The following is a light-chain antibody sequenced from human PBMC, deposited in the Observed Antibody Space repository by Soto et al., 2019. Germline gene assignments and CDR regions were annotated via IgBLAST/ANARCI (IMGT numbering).Light chain of an antibody. CDR3: QQYHSLPFT. J-gene: IGKJ3*01. CDR2: ATS. Sequence: DIQMTQSPSSLSASVGDRVTINCRASQAISNYVAWFQQKPGVAPKSLMFATSTLQSGVPSRFRGSGSQTDFTLTITNVQPEDVAPYFCQQYHSLPFTFGPG. V-gene: IGKV1-16*01. CDR1: QAISNY.